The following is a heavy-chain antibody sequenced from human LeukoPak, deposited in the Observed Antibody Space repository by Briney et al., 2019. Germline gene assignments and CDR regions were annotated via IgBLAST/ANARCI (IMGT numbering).Heavy chain of an antibody. V-gene: IGHV3-23*01. CDR2: ISGSGGST. CDR1: GFTFSSYA. D-gene: IGHD4-17*01. CDR3: AKDPDYGDSSGD. Sequence: PGGSLRLSCAASGFTFSSYAMSWVRQAPGKGLEWVSAISGSGGSTYYADSVKGRFTISRDNSKNTLYLQMNSLRAGDTAVYYCAKDPDYGDSSGDWGQGTLVTVSS. J-gene: IGHJ4*02.